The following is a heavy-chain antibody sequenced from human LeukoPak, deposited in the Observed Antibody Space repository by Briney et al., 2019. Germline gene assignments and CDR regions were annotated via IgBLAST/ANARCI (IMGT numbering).Heavy chain of an antibody. CDR3: ARAPGWSVESYYYYYGMDV. CDR1: GGCISSYY. CDR2: SYYSGST. D-gene: IGHD2-15*01. Sequence: SETLSLTCTVSGGCISSYYWSWIRQPPGKGLEWIGYSYYSGSTNYNPSLKSRVTISVDTSKNQFSLKLSSVTAADTAVYYCARAPGWSVESYYYYYGMDVWGQGTTVTVSS. V-gene: IGHV4-59*01. J-gene: IGHJ6*02.